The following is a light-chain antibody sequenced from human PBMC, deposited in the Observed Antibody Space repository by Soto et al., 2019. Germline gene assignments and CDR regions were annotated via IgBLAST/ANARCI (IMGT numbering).Light chain of an antibody. CDR1: SSEIGGHNY. J-gene: IGLJ2*01. V-gene: IGLV2-14*01. Sequence: QSALTQPASVSGSLGQSITISCTGTSSEIGGHNYVSWYQLHPGKAPKVLIFEVIKRPSGVSTRFSGSKSGNMASLTISGLRPEDEGDYYCSSFTSTSTVILGGGTKLTVL. CDR2: EVI. CDR3: SSFTSTSTVI.